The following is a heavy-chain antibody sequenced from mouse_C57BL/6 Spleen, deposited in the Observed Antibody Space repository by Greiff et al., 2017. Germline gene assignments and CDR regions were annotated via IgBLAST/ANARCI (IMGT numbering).Heavy chain of an antibody. CDR1: GYAFSSYW. D-gene: IGHD4-1*01. CDR3: ARMRTGTRGYFDV. CDR2: IYPGDGDT. V-gene: IGHV1-80*01. J-gene: IGHJ1*03. Sequence: QVHVKQSGAELVKPGASVKISCKASGYAFSSYWMNWVKQRPGKGLEWIGQIYPGDGDTNYNGKFKGKATLTADKSSSTAYLQLSSLTSEDSAVYFCARMRTGTRGYFDVWGTGTTVTVSS.